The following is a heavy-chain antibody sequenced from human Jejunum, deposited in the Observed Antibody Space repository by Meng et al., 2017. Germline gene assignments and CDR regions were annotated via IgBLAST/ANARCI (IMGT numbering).Heavy chain of an antibody. J-gene: IGHJ1*01. V-gene: IGHV3-7*01. CDR1: GFIFSGYW. CDR2: LRQDGSEE. CDR3: ARDQGSYGNFQH. Sequence: GESLKISCAGSGFIFSGYWMNWVRQAPGKGLEWVANLRQDGSEEHYVDSVKGRFTISRDNAKNSLYLQMNSLRDEDTAVYYCARDQGSYGNFQHWGQGTLVTVSS. D-gene: IGHD3-16*01.